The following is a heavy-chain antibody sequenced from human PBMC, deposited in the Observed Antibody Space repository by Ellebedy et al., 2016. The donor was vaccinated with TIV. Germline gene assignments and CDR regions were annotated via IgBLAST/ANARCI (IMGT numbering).Heavy chain of an antibody. CDR3: ARGVYYGRSDY. CDR1: GYPFTSYY. CDR2: INPSGGAT. Sequence: AASVKVSCKASGYPFTSYYVQWVRQAPGQGLEWMGLINPSGGATTYAQKFQGRVTMTRDASTSTVYLELSSLRSEDTAVYYCARGVYYGRSDYWGQGTLVTVSS. J-gene: IGHJ4*02. V-gene: IGHV1-46*01. D-gene: IGHD1-26*01.